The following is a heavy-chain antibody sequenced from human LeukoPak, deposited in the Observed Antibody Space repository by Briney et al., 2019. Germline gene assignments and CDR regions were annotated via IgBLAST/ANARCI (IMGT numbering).Heavy chain of an antibody. V-gene: IGHV3-23*01. J-gene: IGHJ4*02. Sequence: PGGSLRLSCAASGFTFSGYAMYWVRQAPGKGLEWVSSIEASGGATYYADSVKGRFTISRDNSKNTLYLQMNSLRAEDTAVYYCAKGYCHSTSCYRFDYWGQGTLVTVSS. D-gene: IGHD2-2*01. CDR3: AKGYCHSTSCYRFDY. CDR2: IEASGGAT. CDR1: GFTFSGYA.